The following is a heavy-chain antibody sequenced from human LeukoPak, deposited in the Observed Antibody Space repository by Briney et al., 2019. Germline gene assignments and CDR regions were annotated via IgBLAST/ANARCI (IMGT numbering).Heavy chain of an antibody. J-gene: IGHJ1*01. D-gene: IGHD3-22*01. CDR2: ISPDGSST. CDR1: GFTFSSYW. Sequence: GGSLRLSCAASGFTFSSYWMHWVRQAPGKGLVWVSRISPDGSSTSYADSVKGRFTNSRDNAENTLYLQMNSLRAEDTAVYYCARDPHYYDSSGYYPHWGQGTLVTVSS. V-gene: IGHV3-74*01. CDR3: ARDPHYYDSSGYYPH.